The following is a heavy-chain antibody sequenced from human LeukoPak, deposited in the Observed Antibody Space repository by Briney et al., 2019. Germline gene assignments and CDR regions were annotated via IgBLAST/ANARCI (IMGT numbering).Heavy chain of an antibody. CDR1: GFTFDDYT. D-gene: IGHD3-22*01. V-gene: IGHV3-43*01. CDR2: ISRDGGRT. Sequence: PGGSLRLSCAASGFTFDDYTMHWVRQAPGKGLEWVSLISRDGGRTYYADSVKGRFTISRDNSKNTLYLQMNSLRAEDTAVYYCAKASAMIVVVSKHFDYWGQGTLVTVSS. J-gene: IGHJ4*02. CDR3: AKASAMIVVVSKHFDY.